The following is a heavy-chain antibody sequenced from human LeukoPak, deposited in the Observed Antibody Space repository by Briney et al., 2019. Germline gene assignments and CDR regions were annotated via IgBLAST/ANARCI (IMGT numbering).Heavy chain of an antibody. D-gene: IGHD3-22*01. V-gene: IGHV3-30*18. CDR3: AKIGIDSSGYYLPTVYYYGMDV. J-gene: IGHJ6*02. Sequence: PGRSLRLSCAASGFTFSSYGMHWVRQAPGKGLEWVAVISYDGSNKYNADSVKGRFTISRDNSKNTLYLQMNSLRAEDTAVYYCAKIGIDSSGYYLPTVYYYGMDVWGQGTTVTVSS. CDR1: GFTFSSYG. CDR2: ISYDGSNK.